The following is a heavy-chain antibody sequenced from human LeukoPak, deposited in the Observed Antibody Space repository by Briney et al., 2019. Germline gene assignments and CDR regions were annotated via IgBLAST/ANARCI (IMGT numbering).Heavy chain of an antibody. CDR1: GGSFSGYY. CDR3: ARGRTYYDYVWGSYRPNWFDP. J-gene: IGHJ5*02. D-gene: IGHD3-16*02. V-gene: IGHV4-34*01. Sequence: SETLSLTCAVYGGSFSGYYWSWIRQPPGKGLEWIGEINHSGSTNYNPSLKGRVTISVDTSKNQFSLKLSSVTAADTAVYYCARGRTYYDYVWGSYRPNWFDPWGQGTLVTVSS. CDR2: INHSGST.